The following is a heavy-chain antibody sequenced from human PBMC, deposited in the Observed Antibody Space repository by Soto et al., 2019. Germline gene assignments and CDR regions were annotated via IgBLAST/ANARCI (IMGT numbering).Heavy chain of an antibody. J-gene: IGHJ4*02. CDR2: VSHDGRNT. D-gene: IGHD6-19*01. CDR1: GFTFSDYA. Sequence: VQLVESGGGVVQPGRSLRLSCAASGFTFSDYAMHWVRQAPGKGLEWVAVVSHDGRNTHYADSVKGRVTISSDSSKNTVSLEMTSLRAEDTAVYYCAKGGRQWLVTSDFNYWGQGDLVTVSS. V-gene: IGHV3-30*18. CDR3: AKGGRQWLVTSDFNY.